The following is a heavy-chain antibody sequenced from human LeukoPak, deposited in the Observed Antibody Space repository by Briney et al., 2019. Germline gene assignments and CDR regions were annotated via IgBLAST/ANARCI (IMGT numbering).Heavy chain of an antibody. CDR2: IDTDGSNT. CDR3: ARDQSTVGPTTADY. V-gene: IGHV3-74*01. Sequence: GGSLRLSCAASGCSFSTYWMQWVRQAPGKGLVWVSRIDTDGSNTIYADSVKGRFTISRDNAKNTLYLQMNSVRAEDTAIYYCARDQSTVGPTTADYWGQGTLVTVSS. J-gene: IGHJ4*02. CDR1: GCSFSTYW. D-gene: IGHD1-26*01.